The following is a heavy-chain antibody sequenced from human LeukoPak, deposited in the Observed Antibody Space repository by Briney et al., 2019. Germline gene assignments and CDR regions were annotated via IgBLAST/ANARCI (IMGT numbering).Heavy chain of an antibody. CDR3: VRSLRSADF. Sequence: GGSLRLSCAASGFTFSSYSMKWVRQAPGKGLEWVSSISSGSSYIYYADSVKGRFTISRDNAKNLLYLQMNSLRPEDTAVYYCVRSLRSADFWGQGTLVTVSS. J-gene: IGHJ4*02. V-gene: IGHV3-21*01. CDR1: GFTFSSYS. CDR2: ISSGSSYI.